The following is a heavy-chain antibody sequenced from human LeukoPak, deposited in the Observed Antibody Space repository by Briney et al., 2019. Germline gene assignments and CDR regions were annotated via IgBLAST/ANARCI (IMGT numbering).Heavy chain of an antibody. D-gene: IGHD5-12*01. Sequence: SETLSLTCTVSGGSISSYYWSWIRQPPGKGLEWIGYIYYSGSTNYNPSLKSRVTISVDTSKNQFSLKLSSVTAADTAVYYCARTARGDSGYGDWGQGTLVTVSS. J-gene: IGHJ4*02. V-gene: IGHV4-59*01. CDR2: IYYSGST. CDR1: GGSISSYY. CDR3: ARTARGDSGYGD.